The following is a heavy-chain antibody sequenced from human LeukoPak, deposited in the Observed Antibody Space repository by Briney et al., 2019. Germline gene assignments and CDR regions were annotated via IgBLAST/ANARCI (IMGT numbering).Heavy chain of an antibody. V-gene: IGHV3-7*01. CDR2: MKEDGSEK. CDR3: ARDRVRGYSHGIKDY. CDR1: GFTFSTYW. J-gene: IGHJ4*02. D-gene: IGHD5-18*01. Sequence: LSGGSLRLSCAASGFTFSTYWMGWVRQAPGKGLEWVANMKEDGSEKYYVDSVKGRFTISRDNAKNSLYLQMNSLRAEDTAVYYCARDRVRGYSHGIKDYWGQGTLVTVSS.